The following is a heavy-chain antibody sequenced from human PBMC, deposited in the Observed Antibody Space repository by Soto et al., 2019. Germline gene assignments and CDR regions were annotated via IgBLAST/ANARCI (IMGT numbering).Heavy chain of an antibody. CDR1: GDSISSSSYY. V-gene: IGHV4-39*01. CDR3: AKTGPYDILTCWYFDL. J-gene: IGHJ2*01. CDR2: IYYSGTT. Sequence: QLQLQESGPGLVKPSETLSLTCIVSGDSISSSSYYWVWIRQPPGKGLEWIGSIYYSGTTYYNPSLESRVTISIDTSKNQFSLKVSSLTAADTAVYYCAKTGPYDILTCWYFDLWGRGTLVTVSS. D-gene: IGHD3-9*01.